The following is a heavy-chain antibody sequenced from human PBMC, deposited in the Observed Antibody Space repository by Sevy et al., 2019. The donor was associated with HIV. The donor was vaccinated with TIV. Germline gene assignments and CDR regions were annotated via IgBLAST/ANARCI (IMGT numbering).Heavy chain of an antibody. D-gene: IGHD3-9*01. CDR3: TRDLYGSDWFYFDY. CDR1: GFTFSDYA. Sequence: GGSLRLSCTASGFTFSDYAMSWVRQAPGKGLEWVGFIKTKTYGGTTEYPTSVKDRFIISRYDSKNIAYLQMNSLKTEDTAVYYCTRDLYGSDWFYFDYWGQGTLVTVSS. CDR2: IKTKTYGGTT. J-gene: IGHJ4*02. V-gene: IGHV3-49*04.